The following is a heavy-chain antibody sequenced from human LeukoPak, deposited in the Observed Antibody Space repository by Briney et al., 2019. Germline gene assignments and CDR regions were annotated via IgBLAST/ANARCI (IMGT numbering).Heavy chain of an antibody. J-gene: IGHJ4*02. V-gene: IGHV3-21*01. Sequence: PGGSLRLSCAASGFTFSHYRMSWVRQAPGKGLEWVSSISTSSSDIYYADSVKGRFTISRDNAKNTLYLQMNSLRAEDTAVYYCAKGLRYFDWIGTFDYWGQGILVTVST. CDR1: GFTFSHYR. CDR3: AKGLRYFDWIGTFDY. D-gene: IGHD3-9*01. CDR2: ISTSSSDI.